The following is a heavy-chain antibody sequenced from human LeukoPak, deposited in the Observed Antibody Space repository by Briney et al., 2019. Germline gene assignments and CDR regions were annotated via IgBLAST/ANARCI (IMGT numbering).Heavy chain of an antibody. V-gene: IGHV1-46*01. CDR1: GYTFTNYY. Sequence: ASVKVSCKASGYTFTNYYMHWVRQAPGQGLEWMGIINPSGGSTSYAQKFQGRVTMTRDMSTSTVYMELSSLRSEDTAVYYCARVRSSLYYYDSSGYFDYWGQGTLVTVSS. CDR2: INPSGGST. J-gene: IGHJ4*02. CDR3: ARVRSSLYYYDSSGYFDY. D-gene: IGHD3-22*01.